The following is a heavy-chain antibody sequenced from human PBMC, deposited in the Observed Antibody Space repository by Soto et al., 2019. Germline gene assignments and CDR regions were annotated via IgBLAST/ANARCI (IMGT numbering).Heavy chain of an antibody. J-gene: IGHJ5*02. CDR2: ISAYNGNT. D-gene: IGHD4-17*01. V-gene: IGHV1-18*01. CDR3: ARDNSDYSDYSWFDP. Sequence: GASVKVSCKASGYTFTSYGISWVRQAPGQGLEWMGWISAYNGNTNYAQKLQGRVTMTTDTSTSTAYMELRSLRSDDTAVYYCARDNSDYSDYSWFDPWGQGTLVTVS. CDR1: GYTFTSYG.